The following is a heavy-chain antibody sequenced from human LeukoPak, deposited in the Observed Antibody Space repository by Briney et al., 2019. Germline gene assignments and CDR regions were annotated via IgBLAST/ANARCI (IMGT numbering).Heavy chain of an antibody. CDR2: INSDGSST. CDR1: GLTFNSYW. V-gene: IGHV3-74*01. CDR3: ARTAYYMDV. J-gene: IGHJ6*03. Sequence: GGSLRLSCAASGLTFNSYWMHWVRHAPGKGLVWVSRINSDGSSTIYADSVKGRFTISRDNAKNTLYLQMNSLRAEDTAVYYCARTAYYMDVWGKGTMVTVSS.